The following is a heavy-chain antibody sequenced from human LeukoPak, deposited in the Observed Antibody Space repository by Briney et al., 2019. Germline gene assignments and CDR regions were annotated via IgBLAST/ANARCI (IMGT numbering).Heavy chain of an antibody. J-gene: IGHJ4*02. Sequence: GGSLRLSCAASGFTFSSYSMNWVRQAPGKGLEWVSSISSSSSYIYYADSVKGRFTISRDNAKNSLYLQMNSPRAEDTAVYYCARDRSPTYYFDYWGQGTLVTVSS. CDR1: GFTFSSYS. V-gene: IGHV3-21*01. CDR2: ISSSSSYI. CDR3: ARDRSPTYYFDY.